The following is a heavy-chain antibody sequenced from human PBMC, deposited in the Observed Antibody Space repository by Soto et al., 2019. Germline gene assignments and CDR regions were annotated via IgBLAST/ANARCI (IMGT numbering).Heavy chain of an antibody. CDR3: AHRVLRTVFGLVTTTAIYFDF. CDR2: IYWDDDK. J-gene: IGHJ4*02. V-gene: IGHV2-5*02. Sequence: QITLNESGPTQVKPRQTLTLTCTFYGFSLTTSGVGVGWIRQSPGKAPEWLALIYWDDDKRYSPSLKSRLTITKDPSKNQVVLTMADLDPADTATYYCAHRVLRTVFGLVTTTAIYFDFWGQGTPVAVSS. D-gene: IGHD3-3*01. CDR1: GFSLTTSGVG.